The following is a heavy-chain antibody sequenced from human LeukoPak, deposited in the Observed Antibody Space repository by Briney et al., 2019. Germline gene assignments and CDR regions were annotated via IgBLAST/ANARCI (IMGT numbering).Heavy chain of an antibody. V-gene: IGHV4-39*01. CDR3: ARLSRGGVLRFLDGGEYFQH. CDR2: IYYSGST. CDR1: GGSISSYY. J-gene: IGHJ1*01. Sequence: SETLSLTCTVSGGSISSYYWGWIRQPPGKGLEWIGSIYYSGSTYYNPSLKSRVTISVDTSKNQFSLKLSSVTAADTAVYYCARLSRGGVLRFLDGGEYFQHWGQGTLVTVSS. D-gene: IGHD3-3*01.